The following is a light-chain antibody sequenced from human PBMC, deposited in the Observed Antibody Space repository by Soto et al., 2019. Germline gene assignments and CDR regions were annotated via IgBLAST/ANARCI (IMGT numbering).Light chain of an antibody. J-gene: IGKJ1*01. CDR1: QSISSW. V-gene: IGKV1-5*01. Sequence: DIQMTQYPSTLSASVGDRVTITCRASQSISSWLAWYQQKPGKAPKLLIYDAYSLESGVPSRFSGSGSGTEFTLTISSLQPDDFATFFCQQYNSYSWTFVQGTKVEIK. CDR2: DAY. CDR3: QQYNSYSWT.